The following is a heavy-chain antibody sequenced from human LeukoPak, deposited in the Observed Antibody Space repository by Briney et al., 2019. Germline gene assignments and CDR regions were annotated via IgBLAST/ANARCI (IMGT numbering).Heavy chain of an antibody. J-gene: IGHJ3*02. CDR3: ASTGGSSWPYDAFDI. V-gene: IGHV3-53*01. CDR1: EFTLSSNY. Sequence: LSGGSLRLSCAASEFTLSSNYMSWVRQAPGKGLEWASVIYSGGSTYYADSVKGRFTISRDNSKNTLYLQMNSLRAEDTAVYYCASTGGSSWPYDAFDIWGQGPMVTVSS. D-gene: IGHD6-13*01. CDR2: IYSGGST.